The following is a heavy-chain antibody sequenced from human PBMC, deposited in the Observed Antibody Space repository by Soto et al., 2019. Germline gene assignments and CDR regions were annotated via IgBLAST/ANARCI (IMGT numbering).Heavy chain of an antibody. J-gene: IGHJ4*02. D-gene: IGHD1-26*01. CDR3: ARDLGGQIVDY. CDR2: ISGYNGNT. CDR1: GYTFTSYG. Sequence: ASVKVSCKASGYTFTSYGISWVRQAPGQGLEWMGWISGYNGNTKSAQKLQGRVTMTTDTSTSTAYMELRSLRSDDTAVYYCARDLGGQIVDYWGQGALVTVSS. V-gene: IGHV1-18*01.